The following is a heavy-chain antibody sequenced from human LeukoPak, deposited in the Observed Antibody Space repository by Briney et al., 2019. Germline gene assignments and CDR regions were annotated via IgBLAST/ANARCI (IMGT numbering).Heavy chain of an antibody. D-gene: IGHD3-16*01. V-gene: IGHV3-21*01. CDR2: ISSSSSYI. CDR3: ARDRRLGPQFIVPDY. J-gene: IGHJ4*02. CDR1: GFTFSSYS. Sequence: PGGSLRLSRAASGFTFSSYSMNWVRQAPGKGLEWVSSISSSSSYIYYADSVKGRFTISRDNSKNTLYLQMNSLRAEDTAVYYCARDRRLGPQFIVPDYWGQGTLVTVSS.